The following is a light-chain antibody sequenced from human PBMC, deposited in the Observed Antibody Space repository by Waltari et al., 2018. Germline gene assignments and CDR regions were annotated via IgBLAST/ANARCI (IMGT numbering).Light chain of an antibody. V-gene: IGKV1-9*01. CDR2: TAY. Sequence: DIQLTQSPSFLPASVGARVTMTCRASQYITNSLAWYQQKPGKAPKLLIHTAYTLQSGVPSRFSGSGSGTEFTLTISSLQPEDFATYYCQQRHSYPITFGQGTRLEIK. CDR1: QYITNS. CDR3: QQRHSYPIT. J-gene: IGKJ5*01.